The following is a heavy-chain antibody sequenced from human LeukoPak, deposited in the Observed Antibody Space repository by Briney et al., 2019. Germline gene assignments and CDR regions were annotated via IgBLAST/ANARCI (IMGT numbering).Heavy chain of an antibody. CDR1: GFTFSSYA. Sequence: GGSLRLSCAASGFTFSSYAMHWVRQAPGKGLEWVAVISYDGSNKYYADSVKGRFTISRDNSKNTLYLQMNSLRAEDTAVYYCARAAAGGWYYYYYMDVWGKGTTVTVSS. CDR2: ISYDGSNK. J-gene: IGHJ6*03. CDR3: ARAAAGGWYYYYYMDV. V-gene: IGHV3-30-3*01. D-gene: IGHD6-13*01.